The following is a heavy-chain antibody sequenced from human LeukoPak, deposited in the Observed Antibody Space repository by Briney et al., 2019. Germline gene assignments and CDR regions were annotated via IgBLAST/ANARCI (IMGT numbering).Heavy chain of an antibody. Sequence: ASVKVSCTVSGYTLTELSVHWVRQAPGKGLEWMGGFDPEDGETIYAQKFQGRVTMTEDTSTDTAYMELSSLRSEDTAVYYCATRRRELLHDAFDIWGQGTMVTVSS. V-gene: IGHV1-24*01. D-gene: IGHD1-26*01. J-gene: IGHJ3*02. CDR3: ATRRRELLHDAFDI. CDR1: GYTLTELS. CDR2: FDPEDGET.